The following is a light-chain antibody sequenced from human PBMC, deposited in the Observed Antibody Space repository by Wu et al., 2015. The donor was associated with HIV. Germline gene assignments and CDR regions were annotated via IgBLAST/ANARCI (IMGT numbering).Light chain of an antibody. Sequence: EIVLTRSPGTLSLSPGERATLSCRASQSVSSSSLAWNQQKPGQAPRLLIYGASRRATGIPDRFSGSGSGTDFTLTISRLEPEDFAVYYCQQYGSSPLTFGGGTKVEIK. J-gene: IGKJ4*01. CDR2: GAS. V-gene: IGKV3-20*01. CDR3: QQYGSSPLT. CDR1: QSVSSSS.